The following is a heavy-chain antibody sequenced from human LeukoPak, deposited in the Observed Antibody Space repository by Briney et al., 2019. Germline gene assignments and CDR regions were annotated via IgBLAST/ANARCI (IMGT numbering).Heavy chain of an antibody. Sequence: GGSLRLSCEASGFTFGSHAMYWVRQAPGKGLEWVAGIFGSGGSPHYADSVKGRFTISRDNSRNTVYLQINSLRDDDTAVYYCGKTTVGYSSGQKPAWPVDYWGQGTLVIVSS. V-gene: IGHV3-23*01. CDR3: GKTTVGYSSGQKPAWPVDY. CDR2: IFGSGGSP. CDR1: GFTFGSHA. D-gene: IGHD5-18*01. J-gene: IGHJ4*02.